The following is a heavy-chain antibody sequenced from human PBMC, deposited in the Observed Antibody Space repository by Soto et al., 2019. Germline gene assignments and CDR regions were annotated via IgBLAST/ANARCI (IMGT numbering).Heavy chain of an antibody. CDR1: GFTFADYA. V-gene: IGHV3-49*03. CDR2: IRSKASGGTV. J-gene: IGHJ3*02. CDR3: TRDLLGVRAFYI. D-gene: IGHD3-16*01. Sequence: EVQLVESGGDLVQPGRSLRLSCTTSGFTFADYAVSWLRQAPGKGLEWVSFIRSKASGGTVEYAASVKGRLTMSRDDSKRIAYLQMNSLNTYDTAVYYCTRDLLGVRAFYIWCQGTMVTVSS.